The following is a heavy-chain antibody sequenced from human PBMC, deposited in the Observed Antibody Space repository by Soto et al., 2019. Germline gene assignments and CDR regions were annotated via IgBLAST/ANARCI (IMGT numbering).Heavy chain of an antibody. CDR2: INHSGST. V-gene: IGHV4-34*01. CDR1: GGSFSGYY. J-gene: IGHJ6*02. CDR3: ARGGRYCSGGSCSHKGYYYYGMDV. D-gene: IGHD2-15*01. Sequence: SETLSLTCAVYGGSFSGYYWSWIRQPPGKGLEWIGEINHSGSTNYNPSLKSRGTISVDTSTNQFSLKLSSVTAADTAVYYCARGGRYCSGGSCSHKGYYYYGMDVWGQGTTVTVSS.